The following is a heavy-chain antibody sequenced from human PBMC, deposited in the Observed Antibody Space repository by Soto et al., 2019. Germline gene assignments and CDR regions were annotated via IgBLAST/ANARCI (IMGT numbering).Heavy chain of an antibody. Sequence: PVGSLRLSCTSSVFNFRSYGMSCVRQAPGKGLEWVSGITASGGNTYYTDSAKGRFTISRDNSKNTLYLQMSGLRVEDTAVFHCAKSLMNAKEVWGQGTTVSVSS. CDR3: AKSLMNAKEV. J-gene: IGHJ6*01. D-gene: IGHD2-21*01. CDR2: ITASGGNT. CDR1: VFNFRSYG. V-gene: IGHV3-23*01.